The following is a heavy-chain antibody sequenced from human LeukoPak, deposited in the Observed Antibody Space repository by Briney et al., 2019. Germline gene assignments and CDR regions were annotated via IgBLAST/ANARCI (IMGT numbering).Heavy chain of an antibody. CDR3: ARATSSSYYYYYMDV. CDR2: IRHDESKK. V-gene: IGHV3-30*02. D-gene: IGHD6-13*01. Sequence: GGSLRLSCAASGFMFSKNGMHWVRQAPGKGLEWVAFIRHDESKKYYGDSVKGRFTISRDNSKNTLSLQMNSLRAEDTAVYYCARATSSSYYYYYMDVWGKGTTVTVSS. J-gene: IGHJ6*03. CDR1: GFMFSKNG.